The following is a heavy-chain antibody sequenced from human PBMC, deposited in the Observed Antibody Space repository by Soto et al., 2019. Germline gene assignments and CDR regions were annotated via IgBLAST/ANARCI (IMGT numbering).Heavy chain of an antibody. Sequence: EVQLVESGGGLVQPGGSLRLSCAASGFTVSSNYMSWVRQAPGKGLEWVSSMYSDGSTYYADSVKGRFTISSATSKNPLYPQTDTLRAEDTAVYYCARDGCGSARCYGGYDEYWGQATLGTFAS. CDR1: GFTVSSNY. J-gene: IGHJ4*02. CDR3: ARDGCGSARCYGGYDEY. V-gene: IGHV3-66*01. D-gene: IGHD2-2*01. CDR2: MYSDGST.